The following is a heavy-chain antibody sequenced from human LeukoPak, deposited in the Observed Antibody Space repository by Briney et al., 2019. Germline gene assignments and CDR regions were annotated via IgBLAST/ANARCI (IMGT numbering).Heavy chain of an antibody. CDR2: IYPDDSDT. Sequence: GESLKISCKGSGYSFTNYWIGWVRQMPGKGLEWMGIIYPDDSDTRYSPSFPGQVTISADKSISTAYLQWSSLKASDTAMYFCARSEYYDIVTGSVWFDPWGQGTLVTVSS. V-gene: IGHV5-51*03. J-gene: IGHJ5*02. D-gene: IGHD3-9*01. CDR1: GYSFTNYW. CDR3: ARSEYYDIVTGSVWFDP.